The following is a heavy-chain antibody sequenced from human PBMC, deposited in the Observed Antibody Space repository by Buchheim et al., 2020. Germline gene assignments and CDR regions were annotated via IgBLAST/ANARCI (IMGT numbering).Heavy chain of an antibody. CDR3: AKDRGYYDSSGYYYY. Sequence: QVQLVESGGGVVQPGRSLRLSCAASGFTFSSYGMHWVRQAPGKGLEWVAFIRYDGSNKYYADSVKGRFTISRDNSKKKLYLQMNSLRAEDTAVYYCAKDRGYYDSSGYYYYWGQGTL. V-gene: IGHV3-30*02. J-gene: IGHJ4*02. D-gene: IGHD3-22*01. CDR2: IRYDGSNK. CDR1: GFTFSSYG.